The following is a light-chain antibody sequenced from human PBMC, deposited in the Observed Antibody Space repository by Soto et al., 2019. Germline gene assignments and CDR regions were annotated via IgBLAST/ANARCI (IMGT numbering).Light chain of an antibody. V-gene: IGLV1-47*01. Sequence: QAVVTQPPSASGTPGQRVTISCSGSSSNIGSNFVYWYQQFPGTAPKLLIYRNNQRPSGVPDRFSGSESGTSASLAISGLPSEDEADYYCAAWDDSLSGWVFGGGTQLTVL. CDR1: SSNIGSNF. CDR3: AAWDDSLSGWV. CDR2: RNN. J-gene: IGLJ3*02.